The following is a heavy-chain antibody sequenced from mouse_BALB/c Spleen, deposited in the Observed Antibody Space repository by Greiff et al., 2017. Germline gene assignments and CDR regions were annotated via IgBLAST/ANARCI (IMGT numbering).Heavy chain of an antibody. J-gene: IGHJ2*01. Sequence: QVQLQQPGAELVKPGASVKMSCKASGYTFTSYWMHWVKQRPGQGLEWIGVIDPSDSYTSYNQKFKGKATLTVDTSSSTAYMQLSSLTSEDSAVYYCRIHYYGSSYFDYWGQGTTLTVSS. V-gene: IGHV1S127*01. CDR2: IDPSDSYT. CDR3: RIHYYGSSYFDY. D-gene: IGHD1-1*01. CDR1: GYTFTSYW.